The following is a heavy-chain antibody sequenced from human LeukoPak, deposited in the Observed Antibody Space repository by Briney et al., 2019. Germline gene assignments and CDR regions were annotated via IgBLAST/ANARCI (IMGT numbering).Heavy chain of an antibody. V-gene: IGHV3-30*18. Sequence: GGSLRLSCVASGFTLSSNWMHWVRQAPGKGLEWVAVISYDGSNKYYAGSVKGRFTISRDNSKNTLYLQMNSLRAEDTAVYYCVKCAVGCQNFDYWGQGTLVTVSS. CDR2: ISYDGSNK. J-gene: IGHJ4*02. CDR1: GFTLSSNW. CDR3: VKCAVGCQNFDY. D-gene: IGHD4-23*01.